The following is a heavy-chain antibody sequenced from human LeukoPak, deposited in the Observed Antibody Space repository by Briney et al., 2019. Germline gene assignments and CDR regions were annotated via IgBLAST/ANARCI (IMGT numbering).Heavy chain of an antibody. V-gene: IGHV1-18*01. CDR2: ISAYNGNT. Sequence: ASVKVSCKASGYTFTSYGISWVRQAPGQGLEWMGWISAYNGNTNYAQKLQGRVTMTTDTSTSTAYMELRSLRSDDTAVYYCARALYDFWSGSHSRFDPWGQGTLVTVSS. D-gene: IGHD3-3*01. CDR3: ARALYDFWSGSHSRFDP. J-gene: IGHJ5*02. CDR1: GYTFTSYG.